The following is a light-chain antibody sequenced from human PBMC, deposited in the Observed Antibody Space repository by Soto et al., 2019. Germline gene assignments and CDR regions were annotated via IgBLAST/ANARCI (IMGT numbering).Light chain of an antibody. J-gene: IGKJ1*01. V-gene: IGKV4-1*01. CDR3: RQFSLYWA. CDR1: QSVLYSSNNKNY. Sequence: DIVMTQSPDSLAVSLGERATINCKSSQSVLYSSNNKNYLAWYQQKPGQPPKALIYWASTRESGVPDRFSGSGSGTDFTLTISSLQPDDFATYYCRQFSLYWAFGQGTKVEIK. CDR2: WAS.